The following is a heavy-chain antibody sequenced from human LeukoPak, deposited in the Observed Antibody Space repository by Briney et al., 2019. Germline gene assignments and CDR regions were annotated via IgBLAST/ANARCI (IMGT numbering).Heavy chain of an antibody. CDR3: ARVIAVAGAFNASDI. D-gene: IGHD6-19*01. CDR2: IYYSGST. J-gene: IGHJ3*02. V-gene: IGHV4-59*01. Sequence: PSETLSLTCTVSGGSISSYYWSWIRQPPGKGLEWIGYIYYSGSTKYNPSLKSRVTISVDTSKNQFSLKLSSVTAADTAVYYCARVIAVAGAFNASDIWGQGTMVTVSS. CDR1: GGSISSYY.